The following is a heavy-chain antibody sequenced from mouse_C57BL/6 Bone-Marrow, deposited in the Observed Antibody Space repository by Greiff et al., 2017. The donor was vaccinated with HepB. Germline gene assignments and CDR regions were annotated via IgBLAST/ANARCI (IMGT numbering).Heavy chain of an antibody. J-gene: IGHJ3*01. V-gene: IGHV5-4*03. CDR2: ISDGGSYT. CDR1: GFTFSSYA. Sequence: EVNVVESGGGLVKPGGSLKLSCAASGFTFSSYAMSWVRQTPEKRLEWVATISDGGSYTYYPDNVKGRFTISRDNAKNNLYLQMSHLKSEDTAMYYCARGFRQLRLQAWFAYWGQGTLVTVSA. CDR3: ARGFRQLRLQAWFAY. D-gene: IGHD3-2*02.